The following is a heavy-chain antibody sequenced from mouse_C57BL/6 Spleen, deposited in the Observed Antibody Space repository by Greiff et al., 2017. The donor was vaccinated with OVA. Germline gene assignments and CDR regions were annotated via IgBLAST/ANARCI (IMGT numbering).Heavy chain of an antibody. CDR1: GYTFTDYY. D-gene: IGHD2-2*01. V-gene: IGHV1-26*01. Sequence: VQLQQSGPELVKPGASVKISCKASGYTFTDYYMNWVKQSHGKSLEWIGDINPNNGGTSYNQKFKGKATLTVDKSSRTAYMELRSLTSEDSAVYYCAREEGGYDDYAMDYWGQGTSVTVSS. CDR3: AREEGGYDDYAMDY. J-gene: IGHJ4*01. CDR2: INPNNGGT.